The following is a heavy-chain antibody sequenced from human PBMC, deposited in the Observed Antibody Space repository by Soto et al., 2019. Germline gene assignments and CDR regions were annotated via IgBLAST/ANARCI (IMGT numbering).Heavy chain of an antibody. D-gene: IGHD6-25*01. Sequence: SENLSLTCAVSGDSISSDKWWSWVRQPPGKGLEWIGEIHHSGNSNYNPSLKSRVIISVDKSKNQFSLNLSSVTDADTAVYYCARGERQQQRDYWGQGTLVTVSS. V-gene: IGHV4-4*02. J-gene: IGHJ4*02. CDR3: ARGERQQQRDY. CDR2: IHHSGNS. CDR1: GDSISSDKW.